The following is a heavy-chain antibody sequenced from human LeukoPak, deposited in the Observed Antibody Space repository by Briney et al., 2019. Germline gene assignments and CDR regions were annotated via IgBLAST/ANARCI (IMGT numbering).Heavy chain of an antibody. CDR2: IRSKANTYAT. Sequence: GGSLRLSCAASGFTFSGSAMHWVRQASGKGLEWVGRIRSKANTYATAYAASVKGRFTISRDDSKNTAYLQLNSLKTEDTAVYYCTTAVGTDFYDYGLNAWGQGTTVTVSS. CDR1: GFTFSGSA. V-gene: IGHV3-73*01. D-gene: IGHD6-13*01. J-gene: IGHJ6*02. CDR3: TTAVGTDFYDYGLNA.